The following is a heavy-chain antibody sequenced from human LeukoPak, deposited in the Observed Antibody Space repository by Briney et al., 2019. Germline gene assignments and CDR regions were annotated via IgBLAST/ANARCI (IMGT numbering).Heavy chain of an antibody. D-gene: IGHD1-1*01. V-gene: IGHV4-31*03. J-gene: IGHJ4*02. Sequence: SETLSLTCTVSGSSISSGGYYWSWIRQHPGKGLEWIGYIYYSGSTYYNPSLKSRVTISVDTSKNQFSLKLSSVTAADTAVYYCARVGTAGNYFDYWGQGTLVTVSS. CDR1: GSSISSGGYY. CDR3: ARVGTAGNYFDY. CDR2: IYYSGST.